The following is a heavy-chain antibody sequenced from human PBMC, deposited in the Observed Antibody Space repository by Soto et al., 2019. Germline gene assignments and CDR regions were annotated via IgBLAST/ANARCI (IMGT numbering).Heavy chain of an antibody. Sequence: PGGSLRLSCAASGFTFSSYSMNWVRQAPGKGLEWVSYISSSSSTIYYADSVKGRFTISRDNAKNSLYLQMNSLRDEDTAVYYCARLIVATIPYYYYGMDVWGQGTTVTVSS. CDR1: GFTFSSYS. V-gene: IGHV3-48*02. J-gene: IGHJ6*02. CDR2: ISSSSSTI. D-gene: IGHD5-12*01. CDR3: ARLIVATIPYYYYGMDV.